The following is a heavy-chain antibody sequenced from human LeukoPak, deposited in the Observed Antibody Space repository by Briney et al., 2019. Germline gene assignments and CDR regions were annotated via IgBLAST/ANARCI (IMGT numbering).Heavy chain of an antibody. CDR1: GFTFSNYG. D-gene: IGHD2-15*01. CDR3: AKSYCSGGSSFSDY. Sequence: GGSLRLSCAASGFTFSNYGMHWVRQAPGKGLEWVALIRYDGSNKYYADSVKGQFTISRDNSKNTLYLQMNSLRAEDTAVYYCAKSYCSGGSSFSDYWGQGTLVTVSS. CDR2: IRYDGSNK. J-gene: IGHJ4*02. V-gene: IGHV3-30*02.